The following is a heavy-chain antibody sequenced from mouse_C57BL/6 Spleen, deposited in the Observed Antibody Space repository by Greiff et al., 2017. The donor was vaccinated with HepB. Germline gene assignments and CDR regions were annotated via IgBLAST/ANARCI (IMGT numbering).Heavy chain of an antibody. D-gene: IGHD2-1*01. CDR1: GYTFTSYW. CDR3: ASDGNYEGMDY. CDR2: INPSSGYT. Sequence: QVQLKESGAELAKPGASVKLSCKASGYTFTSYWMHWVKQRPGQGLEWIGYINPSSGYTKYNQKFKDKATLTADKSSSTAYMQLSSLTSADSAVYYCASDGNYEGMDYWGQGTSVTVSS. J-gene: IGHJ4*01. V-gene: IGHV1-7*01.